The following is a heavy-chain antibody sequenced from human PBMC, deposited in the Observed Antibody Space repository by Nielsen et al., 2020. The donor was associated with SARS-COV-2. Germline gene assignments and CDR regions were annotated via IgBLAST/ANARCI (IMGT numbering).Heavy chain of an antibody. Sequence: GGSLRLSCAASGFTLSSYWMSWVRQAPGKGLEWVANIKQDGSEKYYVDSVKGRFTISRDNAKNSLYLQMNSMRAEDPAVYYCASGGFQHWGQGTLVTVSS. CDR2: IKQDGSEK. D-gene: IGHD3-3*01. V-gene: IGHV3-7*03. J-gene: IGHJ1*01. CDR1: GFTLSSYW. CDR3: ASGGFQH.